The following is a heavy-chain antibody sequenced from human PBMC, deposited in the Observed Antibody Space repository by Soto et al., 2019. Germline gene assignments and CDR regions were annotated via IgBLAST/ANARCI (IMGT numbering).Heavy chain of an antibody. Sequence: QITLKESGPTLVKPTQTLTLTCTFPGFSLSTDGVGVGWIRQPPGKALEWLGGIDWDDYKRYSPSVNSRLTFAKDASKIQVLLTIAIMDPVDTATYCCARYRRGSYGFDYWGQGTLVNVSS. CDR3: ARYRRGSYGFDY. CDR2: IDWDDYK. CDR1: GFSLSTDGVG. V-gene: IGHV2-5*02. J-gene: IGHJ4*02. D-gene: IGHD6-19*01.